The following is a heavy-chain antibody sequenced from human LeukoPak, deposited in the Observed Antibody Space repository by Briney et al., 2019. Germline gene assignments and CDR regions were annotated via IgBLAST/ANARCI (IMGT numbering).Heavy chain of an antibody. CDR2: ISSSSSYI. Sequence: GGSLRLSCAASGFTFSSYSMNWVRQSPGKGLEWVSSISSSSSYIYYADSVKGRFTISRENAKNSLYLQMNSLRAEDTAVYYCAREGDGYNFPYYFDYWGQGTLVTVSS. J-gene: IGHJ4*02. CDR3: AREGDGYNFPYYFDY. CDR1: GFTFSSYS. V-gene: IGHV3-21*01. D-gene: IGHD5-24*01.